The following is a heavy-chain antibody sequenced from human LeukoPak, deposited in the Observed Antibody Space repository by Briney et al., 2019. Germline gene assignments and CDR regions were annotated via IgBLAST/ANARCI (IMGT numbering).Heavy chain of an antibody. D-gene: IGHD3-10*01. V-gene: IGHV1-8*01. CDR3: ARARENSYGSGTYRPYYFNC. CDR1: GYTFNNYD. Sequence: GASVKVSCKASGYTFNNYDVNWVRQASGQGLEWMGWVNPKGGNTGYAQSFQGRVTMTRNTSISTAYMELSSLGSEDTAVYYCARARENSYGSGTYRPYYFNCWGQGTLVTVSS. J-gene: IGHJ4*02. CDR2: VNPKGGNT.